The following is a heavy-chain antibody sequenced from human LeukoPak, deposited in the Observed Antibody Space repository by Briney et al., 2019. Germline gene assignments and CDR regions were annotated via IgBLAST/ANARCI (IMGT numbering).Heavy chain of an antibody. CDR3: ARGPVEAVFGVSTED. J-gene: IGHJ6*02. D-gene: IGHD3-10*02. V-gene: IGHV1-8*01. CDR2: MNPSSGNT. Sequence: GASVKVSFKASGYTFTIYDINWVRQATGQGLEWMGWMNPSSGNTGYAQKFQGRVSMTRDTSISTAYMELSSLRSEDTAVYYCARGPVEAVFGVSTEDWGQGTTVTVSS. CDR1: GYTFTIYD.